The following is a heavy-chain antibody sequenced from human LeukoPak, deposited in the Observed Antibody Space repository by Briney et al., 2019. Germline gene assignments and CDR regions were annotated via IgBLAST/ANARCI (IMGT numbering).Heavy chain of an antibody. Sequence: ASVKVSCKASGYTFTGYYMHWVRQAPGQRLEWMGWINGGNGNTKNSQKFQGRVTITRDRSASTAYMELSSLRSEDTAVYYCAKDSGSPSGYNWFDPWGQGTLVTVSS. J-gene: IGHJ5*02. V-gene: IGHV1-3*01. D-gene: IGHD1-26*01. CDR1: GYTFTGYY. CDR3: AKDSGSPSGYNWFDP. CDR2: INGGNGNT.